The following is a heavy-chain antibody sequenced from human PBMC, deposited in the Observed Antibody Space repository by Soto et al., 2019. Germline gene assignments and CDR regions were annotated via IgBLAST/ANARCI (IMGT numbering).Heavy chain of an antibody. CDR3: ARESGRAVHCSGGSGDSYYYYGMDV. D-gene: IGHD2-15*01. CDR1: GFTVSSNY. J-gene: IGHJ6*02. CDR2: IYSGGST. Sequence: EVPLVETGGGFIQPGGSLRLSCAASGFTVSSNYMSWVRQAPGKGLEWVSVIYSGGSTYYADSVKGRFPISRDKSKTRLYLQMNSLRAEDTAVYYCARESGRAVHCSGGSGDSYYYYGMDVWGQGTTVTVSS. V-gene: IGHV3-53*02.